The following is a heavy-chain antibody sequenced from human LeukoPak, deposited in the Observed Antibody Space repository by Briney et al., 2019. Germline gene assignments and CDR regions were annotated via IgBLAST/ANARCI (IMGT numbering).Heavy chain of an antibody. J-gene: IGHJ4*02. CDR2: ISYDGSNK. CDR1: GFTFSSYG. D-gene: IGHD4-11*01. CDR3: ARDGGRGTTVTIDY. V-gene: IGHV3-30*03. Sequence: PGGSLRLSCAASGFTFSSYGMHWVRQAPGKGLEWVAVISYDGSNKYYADSVKGRFTISRDNSKNTLYLQMNSLRAEDTAVYYCARDGGRGTTVTIDYWGQGILVTVSS.